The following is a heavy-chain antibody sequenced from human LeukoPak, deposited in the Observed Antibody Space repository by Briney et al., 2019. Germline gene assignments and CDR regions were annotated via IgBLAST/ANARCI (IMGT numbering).Heavy chain of an antibody. CDR3: AGHTGYSNSAVHIVYMDV. D-gene: IGHD5-12*01. V-gene: IGHV5-51*01. CDR1: GYRFTNYW. J-gene: IGHJ6*03. Sequence: GESLKISCKGSGYRFTNYWIGWVRQMPGKGLGWMGIIYPGDSDTRYSPYFQGQVTISADKSISTAYQQWNSLKASDTAMYYCAGHTGYSNSAVHIVYMDVWGRGTTVTVSS. CDR2: IYPGDSDT.